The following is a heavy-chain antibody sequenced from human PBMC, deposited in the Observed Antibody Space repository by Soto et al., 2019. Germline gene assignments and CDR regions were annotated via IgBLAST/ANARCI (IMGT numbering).Heavy chain of an antibody. V-gene: IGHV3-30-3*01. J-gene: IGHJ3*02. CDR3: ARAYPASYYDFWSGYYTGPFDI. CDR2: ISYDGSNK. Sequence: QVQLVESGGGVVQPGRSLRLSCAASGFTFSSYAMHWVRQAPGKGLEWVAVISYDGSNKYYADSVKGRFTISRDNSKNTLYLQMNSLRAEDTAVYYCARAYPASYYDFWSGYYTGPFDIWGQGTMVTVSS. D-gene: IGHD3-3*01. CDR1: GFTFSSYA.